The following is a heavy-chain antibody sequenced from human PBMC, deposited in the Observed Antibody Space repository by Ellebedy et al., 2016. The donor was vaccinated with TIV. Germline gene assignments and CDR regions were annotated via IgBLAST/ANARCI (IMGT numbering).Heavy chain of an antibody. D-gene: IGHD3-22*01. CDR1: GGSIHNYY. J-gene: IGHJ5*02. Sequence: MPSETLSLTCTVSGGSIHNYYWSWIRQTPGKGLEWIGYIYYSGITNYKPSLKSRVPMSVDTSKNQFSLQLTSVTAADTAVYYCARHGRTGYYQYFDPWGQGTRVTVSS. CDR2: IYYSGIT. CDR3: ARHGRTGYYQYFDP. V-gene: IGHV4-59*01.